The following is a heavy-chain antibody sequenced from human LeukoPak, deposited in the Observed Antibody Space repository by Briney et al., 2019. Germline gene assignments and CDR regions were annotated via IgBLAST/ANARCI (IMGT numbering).Heavy chain of an antibody. CDR1: GFTFDDYG. Sequence: PEGSLRLSCAASGFTFDDYGMSWVRQAPGKGLEWVSGINWNGGSTGYADSVKGRFTISRDNAKNSLYLQMNSLRAEDTALYYCARAQVPAAIGFGDYWGQGTLVTVSS. CDR2: INWNGGST. CDR3: ARAQVPAAIGFGDY. V-gene: IGHV3-20*04. D-gene: IGHD2-2*01. J-gene: IGHJ4*02.